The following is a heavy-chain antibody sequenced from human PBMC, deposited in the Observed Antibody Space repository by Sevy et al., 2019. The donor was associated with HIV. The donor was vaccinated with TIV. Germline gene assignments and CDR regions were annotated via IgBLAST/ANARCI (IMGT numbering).Heavy chain of an antibody. CDR3: ARFVSLGY. CDR2: ISQGGSEE. CDR1: GFTFSSSS. Sequence: GGSLRLSCAASGFTFSSSSMTWVRQAPGKGLEWVATISQGGSEEYYMDSVKGRFTISRDNAKNSLYLQMNSLSAVDTAVYFCARFVSLGYWGQGTLVTVSS. J-gene: IGHJ4*02. D-gene: IGHD6-13*01. V-gene: IGHV3-7*01.